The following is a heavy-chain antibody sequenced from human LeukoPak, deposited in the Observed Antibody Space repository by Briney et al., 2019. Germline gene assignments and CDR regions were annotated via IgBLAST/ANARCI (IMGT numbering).Heavy chain of an antibody. J-gene: IGHJ4*02. CDR2: IKQDGSEK. D-gene: IGHD2-15*01. Sequence: PGGSLRLSCAASGFTFSIYWMSWVRQAPGKRLEWVANIKQDGSEKYYVDSEKGRFTISKDNAKNSLYLQMNSLRAEDTAVYYCASVCSGGSCYANGYYFESWGQGTLVTVSS. CDR3: ASVCSGGSCYANGYYFES. CDR1: GFTFSIYW. V-gene: IGHV3-7*01.